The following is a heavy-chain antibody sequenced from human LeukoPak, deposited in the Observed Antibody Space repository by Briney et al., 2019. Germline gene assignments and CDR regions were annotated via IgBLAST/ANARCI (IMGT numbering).Heavy chain of an antibody. D-gene: IGHD6-19*01. CDR2: ISGSGGST. J-gene: IGHJ4*02. CDR3: AKDAEQWLIRSFDY. V-gene: IGHV3-23*01. Sequence: GGSLRLSCAASGLIFSSYAMSWVRQAPGKGLEWVSGISGSGGSTYYADSVKGRFTISRDNSKNTLYLQMNSLRAEDTALYYCAKDAEQWLIRSFDYWGQGTLVTVSS. CDR1: GLIFSSYA.